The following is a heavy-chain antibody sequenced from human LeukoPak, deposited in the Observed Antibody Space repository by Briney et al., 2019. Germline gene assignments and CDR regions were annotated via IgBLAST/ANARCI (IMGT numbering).Heavy chain of an antibody. CDR1: GFTFSTYW. Sequence: TGGSLRLSCVVSGFTFSTYWMHWVRQAPGKGLVWVSRVDADGSTTIYADSVKGRFTISRDNGINTVYLQMNSLRAEDTAVYYCARGFDGYPFGWWLDPWGQGTLVTVSS. V-gene: IGHV3-74*01. CDR2: VDADGSTT. CDR3: ARGFDGYPFGWWLDP. J-gene: IGHJ5*02. D-gene: IGHD5-24*01.